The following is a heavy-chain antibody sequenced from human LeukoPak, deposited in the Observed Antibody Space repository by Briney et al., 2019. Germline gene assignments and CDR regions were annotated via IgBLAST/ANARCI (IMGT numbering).Heavy chain of an antibody. CDR3: ATLLGYCSGGSCYAFDY. D-gene: IGHD2-15*01. Sequence: RPSETLSLACTVSGGSISSSSYYWGWIRQPPGKGLEWIGSIYYSGSTYYNPSLKSRVTISVDTSKNQFSLKLSSVTAADTAVYYCATLLGYCSGGSCYAFDYWGQGTLVTVSS. V-gene: IGHV4-39*01. J-gene: IGHJ4*02. CDR1: GGSISSSSYY. CDR2: IYYSGST.